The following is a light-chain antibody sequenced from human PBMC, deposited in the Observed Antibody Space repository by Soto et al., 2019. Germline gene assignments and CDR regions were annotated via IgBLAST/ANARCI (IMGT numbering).Light chain of an antibody. CDR1: QGISNY. CDR2: AAA. CDR3: QQVNSYPLT. V-gene: IGKV1-9*01. J-gene: IGKJ4*01. Sequence: IQLTQSPSSLSASVGDRVTITFRASQGISNYLDWYQQKPGKAPKLLIYAAASLHSGVPSRFSGSGSGTDFTLTISSLQPEDFATYYCQQVNSYPLTFGGGTKVEI.